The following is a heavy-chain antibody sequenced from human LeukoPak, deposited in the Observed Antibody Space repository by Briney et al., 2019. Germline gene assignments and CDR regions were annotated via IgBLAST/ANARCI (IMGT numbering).Heavy chain of an antibody. D-gene: IGHD3-22*01. J-gene: IGHJ5*02. CDR3: AKAPVKGGFDP. Sequence: GGTLTLSFVASGFTFSSYGMHWVRQAPSMGLEWVAFIQDDGSNKYYADSVKGRFTIYRDNSKTTIYLQMNSLRPEDTAVYYCAKAPVKGGFDPWGQGTLVTVSS. CDR1: GFTFSSYG. V-gene: IGHV3-30*02. CDR2: IQDDGSNK.